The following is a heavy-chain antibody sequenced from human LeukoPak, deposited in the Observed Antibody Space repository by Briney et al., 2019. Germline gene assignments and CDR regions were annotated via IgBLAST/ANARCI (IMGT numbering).Heavy chain of an antibody. D-gene: IGHD2-2*01. Sequence: ASVNVSCKASGGTFSSYAISWVRQAPGQGLEWMGGIIPIFGTANYAQKFQGRVTITTDESTSTAYMELSSLRFDDTAVYYCASGVQLNYYYYMDVWGKGTTVTVSS. CDR3: ASGVQLNYYYYMDV. V-gene: IGHV1-69*05. CDR2: IIPIFGTA. CDR1: GGTFSSYA. J-gene: IGHJ6*03.